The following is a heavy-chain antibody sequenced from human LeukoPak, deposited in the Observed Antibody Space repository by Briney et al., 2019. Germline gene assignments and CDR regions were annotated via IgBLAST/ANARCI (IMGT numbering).Heavy chain of an antibody. Sequence: PSETLSLTCTVSAGSISSYYWSSIRQPPGKGLEWIGCIDYSGSANYNPSLNSRLTISVDTSKNQFSLKLSSVTAADTAVYYCARQSGFYSNSSYYYYGMDVWGQGTTVTVSS. J-gene: IGHJ6*02. V-gene: IGHV4-59*08. CDR2: IDYSGSA. D-gene: IGHD4-11*01. CDR1: AGSISSYY. CDR3: ARQSGFYSNSSYYYYGMDV.